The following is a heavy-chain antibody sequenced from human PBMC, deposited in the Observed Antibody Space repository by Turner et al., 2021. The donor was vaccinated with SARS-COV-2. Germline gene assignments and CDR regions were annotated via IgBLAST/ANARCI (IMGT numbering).Heavy chain of an antibody. Sequence: QVQLVESGGGVVQPGRSLRLSCAAHGFTFSSYGMHWVRQAPGKGLEWVAVISYDGSNKYYADSVKGRFTISRDNSKNTLYLQMNSLRAEDTAVYYCAKGGWYCDILTGSYFEYWGQGTLVTVSS. CDR2: ISYDGSNK. V-gene: IGHV3-30*18. D-gene: IGHD3-9*01. CDR1: GFTFSSYG. CDR3: AKGGWYCDILTGSYFEY. J-gene: IGHJ4*02.